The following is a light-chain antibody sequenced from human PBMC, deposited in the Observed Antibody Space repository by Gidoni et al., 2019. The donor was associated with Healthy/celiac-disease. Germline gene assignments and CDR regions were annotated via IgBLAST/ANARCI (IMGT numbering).Light chain of an antibody. CDR1: QSVSSY. V-gene: IGKV3-11*01. CDR2: DAS. J-gene: IGKJ4*01. CDR3: HQWVT. Sequence: EIVLTQSPATLSLSPGERATLSCRASQSVSSYLAWYQQKPGQAPRLLIYDASNRATGIPARFSGSGSGTDFTLTISSLEPEDFAVYYCHQWVTFGGGTKVEIK.